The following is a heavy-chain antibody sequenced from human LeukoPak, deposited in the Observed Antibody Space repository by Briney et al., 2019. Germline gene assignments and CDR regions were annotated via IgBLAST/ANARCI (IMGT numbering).Heavy chain of an antibody. CDR3: ASSLRLGAFDI. CDR2: ISSSSSYI. V-gene: IGHV3-21*01. CDR1: GFTFSSYS. J-gene: IGHJ3*02. Sequence: RSGGSLRLSCAASGFTFSSYSMNWVRQAPGKGLEWVSSISSSSSYIYYADSVKGRFTISRDNAKNSLYLQMNSLRAEDTAVYYCASSLRLGAFDIWGQGTMVTVSS. D-gene: IGHD3-16*01.